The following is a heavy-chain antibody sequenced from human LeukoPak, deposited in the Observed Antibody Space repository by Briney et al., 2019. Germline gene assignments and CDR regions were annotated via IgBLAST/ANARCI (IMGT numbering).Heavy chain of an antibody. Sequence: GGSLRLSCAASGFTFSSYGMHWVRQAPGKGLEWVAFIRYDGSNKYYADSVKGRFTISRDNSKNTLYLQMNSLRAEDTAVYYCARRRYYSSTSCPEYFQHWGQGTLVTVSS. CDR2: IRYDGSNK. CDR3: ARRRYYSSTSCPEYFQH. D-gene: IGHD2-2*01. V-gene: IGHV3-30*02. CDR1: GFTFSSYG. J-gene: IGHJ1*01.